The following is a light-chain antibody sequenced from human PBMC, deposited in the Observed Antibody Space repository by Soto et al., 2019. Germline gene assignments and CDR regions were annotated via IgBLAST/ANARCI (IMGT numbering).Light chain of an antibody. V-gene: IGLV2-8*01. CDR3: TSYVGNDIWV. J-gene: IGLJ3*02. Sequence: QSALTQPPSASGSPGQSVTISCTGTSSDVGAYKYVSWYQQYPGKAPKLTIYEATKRPSGVPDRFSGSKSGNTASLTVSGLQAEDEADYYCTSYVGNDIWVFGGGTKLTVL. CDR2: EAT. CDR1: SSDVGAYKY.